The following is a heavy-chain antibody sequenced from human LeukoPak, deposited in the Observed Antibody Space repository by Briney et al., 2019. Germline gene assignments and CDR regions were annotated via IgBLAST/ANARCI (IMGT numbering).Heavy chain of an antibody. CDR2: ISYDGSNK. J-gene: IGHJ4*02. D-gene: IGHD5-12*01. CDR3: AMSPPRPGYSGYDFDY. V-gene: IGHV3-30-3*01. CDR1: GFTFSSYA. Sequence: HAGGSLRLSCAASGFTFSSYAMHWVRQAPGKGLEWVAVISYDGSNKYYADSVKGRFTISRDNSKNTLYLQMNSLRAEDTAVYYCAMSPPRPGYSGYDFDYWGQGTLVTVSS.